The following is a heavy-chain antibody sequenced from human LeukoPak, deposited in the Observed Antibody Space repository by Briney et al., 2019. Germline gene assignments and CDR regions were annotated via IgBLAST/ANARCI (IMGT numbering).Heavy chain of an antibody. CDR1: GYTFTGYY. Sequence: ASVKVSCKASGYTFTGYYMHWVRQAPGQGLEWMGWINPNSGGTNCAQKFQGRVTMTRDTSISTAYMELSRLRSDDTAVYYCARDWFGELPFDYWGQGTLVTVSS. CDR3: ARDWFGELPFDY. V-gene: IGHV1-2*02. D-gene: IGHD3-10*01. J-gene: IGHJ4*02. CDR2: INPNSGGT.